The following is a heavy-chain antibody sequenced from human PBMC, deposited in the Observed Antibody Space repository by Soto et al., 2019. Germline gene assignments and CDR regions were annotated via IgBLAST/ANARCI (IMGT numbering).Heavy chain of an antibody. D-gene: IGHD3-3*01. V-gene: IGHV6-1*01. CDR3: AIVFHDFWSGFPYGMDV. Sequence: SQTLSLTCAISGDTVSSSSAAWHWIRQSPSRGLEWLGRTYYRSKYYTDYAVSVKSRITINADTSRNQFSLQLTSVTPEDTAVYYCAIVFHDFWSGFPYGMDVWGQGTTVTVSS. J-gene: IGHJ6*02. CDR1: GDTVSSSSAA. CDR2: TYYRSKYYT.